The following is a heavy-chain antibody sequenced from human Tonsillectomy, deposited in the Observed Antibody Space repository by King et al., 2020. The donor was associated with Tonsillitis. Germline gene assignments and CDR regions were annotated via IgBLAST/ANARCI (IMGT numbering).Heavy chain of an antibody. CDR2: INPNSGGT. V-gene: IGHV1-2*02. CDR1: GYTFTGYY. J-gene: IGHJ5*02. D-gene: IGHD3-22*01. Sequence: QLVQSGAEVKKPGASVKVSCKASGYTFTGYYMHWVRQAPGQGLEWMGWINPNSGGTNYAQKFQGRVTMTRDTSISTAYMELSRLRSDDTAVYYCARSYYYDSSGYYYVGWFDPWGQGTLVTVSS. CDR3: ARSYYYDSSGYYYVGWFDP.